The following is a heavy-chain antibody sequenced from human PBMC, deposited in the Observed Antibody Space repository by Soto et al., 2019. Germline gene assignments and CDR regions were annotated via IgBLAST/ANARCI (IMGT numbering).Heavy chain of an antibody. CDR1: GYTFTSYG. D-gene: IGHD5-18*01. V-gene: IGHV1-18*04. CDR2: ISTYYDNT. J-gene: IGHJ4*02. CDR3: ARDPPRRYNSGQGLDY. Sequence: QVQLVQSGAEVKKPGASVKVSCKASGYTFTSYGISWVRQAPGQGLEWMGWISTYYDNTNYAQNLRGRVTMTTDTSTSTAYMELRSLRSDDTAVYYCARDPPRRYNSGQGLDYWGQGTLVTSPQ.